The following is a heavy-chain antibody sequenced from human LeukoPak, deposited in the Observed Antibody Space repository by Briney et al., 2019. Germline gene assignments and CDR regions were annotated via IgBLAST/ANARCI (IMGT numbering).Heavy chain of an antibody. D-gene: IGHD1-26*01. CDR3: ARDPLILRRVGATKRYYYYGMDV. CDR1: GGSISSYY. Sequence: PSETLSLTCTVSGGSISSYYWNWIRQPPGKGLEWIGYIFYSGSTNYNPSLKSRVTISVDTSKNQFSLKLSSVTAADTAVYYCARDPLILRRVGATKRYYYYGMDVWGQGTTVTVSS. CDR2: IFYSGST. J-gene: IGHJ6*02. V-gene: IGHV4-59*01.